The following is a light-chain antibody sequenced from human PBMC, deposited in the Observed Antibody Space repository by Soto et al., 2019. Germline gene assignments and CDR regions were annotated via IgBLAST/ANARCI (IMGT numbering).Light chain of an antibody. Sequence: QSALTQPASVSGSPGQSITISCTGTSSDVGGYNYVSWYQQRPGKAPKLMIYEVSNRPSGVSIRFSGSKSGNTASLTISGFQAEVDDDYYCCFYSNNMTSTYVYGTGTNVTVL. J-gene: IGLJ1*01. CDR2: EVS. V-gene: IGLV2-14*01. CDR1: SSDVGGYNY. CDR3: CFYSNNMTSTYV.